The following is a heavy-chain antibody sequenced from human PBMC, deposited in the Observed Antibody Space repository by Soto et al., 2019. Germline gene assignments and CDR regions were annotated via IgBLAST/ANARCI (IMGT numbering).Heavy chain of an antibody. CDR1: GFTFSSYW. V-gene: IGHV3-74*01. J-gene: IGHJ6*02. Sequence: EVQLVESGGGLVQPGGSLRLSCAASGFTFSSYWMHWVRQAPGKGLVWVSRINSDGSSTSYADSVKGRFTISRDNAKNPLYLQRNGLRAEDPAVYYCEGGGVCRSTSCYPVSFFNSGMGVGGQGPPFPVPS. CDR2: INSDGSST. D-gene: IGHD2-2*01. CDR3: EGGGVCRSTSCYPVSFFNSGMGV.